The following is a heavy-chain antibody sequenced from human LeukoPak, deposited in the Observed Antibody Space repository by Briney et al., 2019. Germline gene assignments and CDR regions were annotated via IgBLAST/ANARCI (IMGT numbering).Heavy chain of an antibody. D-gene: IGHD2-2*01. CDR3: ARWEVPAAKGYFDY. V-gene: IGHV5-51*01. Sequence: GESLKISCKGSGYSFTSYWIGWVRQMPGKGVEWMGIIYPGDSDTRYSPSFQGQVIISADKSISTDYLQWSSLKASDTAMYYCARWEVPAAKGYFDYWGQGTLVTVSS. CDR2: IYPGDSDT. CDR1: GYSFTSYW. J-gene: IGHJ4*02.